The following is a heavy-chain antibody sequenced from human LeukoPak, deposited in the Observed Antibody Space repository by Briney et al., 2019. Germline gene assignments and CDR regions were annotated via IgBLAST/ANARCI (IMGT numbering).Heavy chain of an antibody. CDR2: IWYDGSNK. J-gene: IGHJ2*01. CDR1: GFTFSTYG. CDR3: ARDPGSSGRDWYFDL. Sequence: GRSLRLSCAASGFTFSTYGMHWVRQAPGKGLEWVAVIWYDGSNKYYTDSAKGRFTISRDDAKNTLFLQMNSLRAEDTAVYYCARDPGSSGRDWYFDLWGRGTLVTVSS. D-gene: IGHD6-13*01. V-gene: IGHV3-33*02.